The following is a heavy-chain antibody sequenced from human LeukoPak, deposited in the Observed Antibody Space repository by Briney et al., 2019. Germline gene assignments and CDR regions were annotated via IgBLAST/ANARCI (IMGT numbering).Heavy chain of an antibody. D-gene: IGHD2-2*01. V-gene: IGHV1-69*01. J-gene: IGHJ4*02. CDR1: GGTFTSYA. Sequence: SVKVSCKTSGGTFTSYAITWVRQAPGQGLEWMGGIIPIFGTANYAQKFQGRVTITADESTSTAYMELSSLRSEDTAVYYCARSLGYCSSTSCYGGYYFDYWGQGTLVTVSS. CDR2: IIPIFGTA. CDR3: ARSLGYCSSTSCYGGYYFDY.